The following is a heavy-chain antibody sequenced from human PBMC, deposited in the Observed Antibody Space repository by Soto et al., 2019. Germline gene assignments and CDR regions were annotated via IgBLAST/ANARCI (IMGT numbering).Heavy chain of an antibody. Sequence: NPSETLSLTCAVYGGSFSNYYWSWIRQPPGKGLEWIGEINHSGSTNYNPSLKSRVTISVDTSENQFSLKLTSVTAADTAVYYCARRGPGYCSSTSCHYSYYGMDVWGQGTTVTVSS. CDR3: ARRGPGYCSSTSCHYSYYGMDV. V-gene: IGHV4-34*01. CDR2: INHSGST. D-gene: IGHD2-2*03. J-gene: IGHJ6*02. CDR1: GGSFSNYY.